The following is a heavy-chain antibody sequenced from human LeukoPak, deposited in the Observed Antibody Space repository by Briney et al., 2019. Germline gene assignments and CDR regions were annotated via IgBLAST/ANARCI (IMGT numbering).Heavy chain of an antibody. V-gene: IGHV3-7*01. Sequence: GGSLRLSCAASGFTFSSYWMSWVRQAPGKGLEWVANIKEDGSEKYYVDSVKGRFAISRDNAKNSLFLLMNSLRAEDTAVYYWAIGSFPWGQATLVNVSS. CDR1: GFTFSSYW. CDR2: IKEDGSEK. CDR3: AIGSFP. J-gene: IGHJ5*02. D-gene: IGHD3-10*01.